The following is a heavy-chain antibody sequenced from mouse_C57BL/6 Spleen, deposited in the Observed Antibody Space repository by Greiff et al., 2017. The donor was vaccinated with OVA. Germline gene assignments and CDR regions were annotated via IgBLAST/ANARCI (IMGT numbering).Heavy chain of an antibody. CDR1: GYSFTGYY. V-gene: IGHV1-42*01. D-gene: IGHD2-4*01. CDR2: INPSTGGT. CDR3: ARIDDYEEKAWFAY. J-gene: IGHJ3*01. Sequence: VQLQQSGPELVKPGASVKISCKASGYSFTGYYMNWVKQSPEKSLEWIGEINPSTGGTTYNQKFKAKATLTVDKSSSTAYMQLKSLTSEDSAVYYCARIDDYEEKAWFAYWGQGTLVTVSA.